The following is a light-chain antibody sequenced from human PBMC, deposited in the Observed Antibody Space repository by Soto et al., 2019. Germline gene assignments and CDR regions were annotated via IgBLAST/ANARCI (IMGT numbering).Light chain of an antibody. Sequence: QSALTQHASVSGSPGQSITISCTGTSSDVGRYNYVSWYQQHPGKAPKLMIYEVSNRPSGVSNRFSGSKSDNTASLNISGLHADDEADYYCSSYTSSSTLFGGGTKLTVL. CDR1: SSDVGRYNY. CDR2: EVS. CDR3: SSYTSSSTL. J-gene: IGLJ2*01. V-gene: IGLV2-14*01.